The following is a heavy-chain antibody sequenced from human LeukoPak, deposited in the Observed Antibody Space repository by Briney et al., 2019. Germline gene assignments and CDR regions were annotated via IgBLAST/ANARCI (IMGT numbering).Heavy chain of an antibody. CDR1: GFTFSSYS. J-gene: IGHJ4*02. V-gene: IGHV3-48*01. D-gene: IGHD3-22*01. Sequence: GGSLRLSCAASGFTFSSYSMSWVRQAPGKGLEWVSYISSSSSTIYYADSVKGRFTISRDNAKNSLYLQMNSLRAEDTAVYYCARDLVGGHYYDSSGYYGYWGQGTLVTVSS. CDR2: ISSSSSTI. CDR3: ARDLVGGHYYDSSGYYGY.